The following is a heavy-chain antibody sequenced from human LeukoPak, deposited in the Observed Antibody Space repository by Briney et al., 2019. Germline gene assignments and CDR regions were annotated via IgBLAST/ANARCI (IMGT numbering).Heavy chain of an antibody. CDR3: AMCSGGSCYLNYFDY. D-gene: IGHD2-15*01. CDR1: GYIFTSYW. Sequence: GESLKISCQGSGYIFTSYWIGWVRQLPGKGLEWMGIIYPSDSDTRYSPSFQGQVTISADMSISIAFLQWSSLKASDTAVYYCAMCSGGSCYLNYFDYWGQGTLVTVSS. J-gene: IGHJ4*02. V-gene: IGHV5-51*01. CDR2: IYPSDSDT.